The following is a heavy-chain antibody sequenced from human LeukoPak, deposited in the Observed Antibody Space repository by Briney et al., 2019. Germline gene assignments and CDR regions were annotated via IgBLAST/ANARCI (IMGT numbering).Heavy chain of an antibody. V-gene: IGHV7-4-1*02. CDR2: INTNTGNP. CDR3: ARRTRQLLVFWFDP. D-gene: IGHD6-13*01. Sequence: ASVKVSCKASGYTFTTYAINWVRQAPGQGLEWMGWINTNTGNPTYAQGFTGRFVFSLDTSVSTAYLQISSLKAEDTAVYYCARRTRQLLVFWFDPWGQGTLVTVSS. J-gene: IGHJ5*02. CDR1: GYTFTTYA.